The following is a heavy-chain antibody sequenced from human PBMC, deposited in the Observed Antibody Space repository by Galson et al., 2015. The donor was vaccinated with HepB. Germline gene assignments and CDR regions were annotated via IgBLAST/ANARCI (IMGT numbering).Heavy chain of an antibody. D-gene: IGHD6-13*01. CDR1: GYSFTSYW. CDR2: IDPSDSYT. Sequence: QSGAEVKKPGESLRISCKGSGYSFTSYWISWVRQMPGKGLEWMGRIDPSDSYTNYSPSFQGHVTISADKSISTAYLQWSSLKASDTAMYYCARSIAAAGTQSYYYYGMDVWGQGTTVTVSS. V-gene: IGHV5-10-1*01. J-gene: IGHJ6*02. CDR3: ARSIAAAGTQSYYYYGMDV.